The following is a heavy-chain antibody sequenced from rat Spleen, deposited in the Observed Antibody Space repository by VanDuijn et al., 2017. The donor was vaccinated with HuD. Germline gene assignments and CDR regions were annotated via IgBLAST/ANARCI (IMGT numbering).Heavy chain of an antibody. J-gene: IGHJ2*01. CDR3: ARRGRNYGHYFDY. CDR2: IWSGGST. CDR1: GFSLNSYG. D-gene: IGHD1-11*01. Sequence: QVQLKESGPALVQPSQTLSLTCTVSGFSLNSYGVSWVRQPPGKGLEWIGVIWSGGSTDYASSLKSRLSISRDTSRNQVFLKMNSLQTEDTAMYFCARRGRNYGHYFDYWGQGVMVTVSS. V-gene: IGHV2-16*01.